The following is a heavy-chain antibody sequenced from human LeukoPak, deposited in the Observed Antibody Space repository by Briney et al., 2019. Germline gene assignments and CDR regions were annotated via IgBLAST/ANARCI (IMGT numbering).Heavy chain of an antibody. CDR3: AKDAVDY. J-gene: IGHJ4*02. CDR2: ISDSGGKT. CDR1: GFTFSGYD. V-gene: IGHV3-23*01. Sequence: GGSLRLSCAASGFTFSGYDMTWVRQAPGKGLEWVSSISDSGGKTYYADSVKGRFTISRDNSKNTLYLLMNSLKAEDTAVYYCAKDAVDYWGQGTLVTVSS.